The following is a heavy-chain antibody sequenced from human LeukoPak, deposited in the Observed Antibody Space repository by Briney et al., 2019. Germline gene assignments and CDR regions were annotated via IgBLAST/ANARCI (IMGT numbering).Heavy chain of an antibody. CDR2: VGAAGAHT. CDR1: GFRFSYHD. V-gene: IGHV3-64*02. J-gene: IGHJ3*02. CDR3: ARELGGTKTGGFDI. D-gene: IGHD1-14*01. Sequence: GGSLRLSCAASGFRFSYHDMHWVRQAPGKGLEFVSSVGAAGAHTFYADSVKGRFTISRDNFQSTMYLQMDGLRPEDSAVYYCARELGGTKTGGFDIWGQGTVVTVSS.